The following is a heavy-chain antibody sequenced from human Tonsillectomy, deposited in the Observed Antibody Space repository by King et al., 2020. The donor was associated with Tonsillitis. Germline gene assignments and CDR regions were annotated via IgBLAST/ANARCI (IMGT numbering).Heavy chain of an antibody. CDR2: IYYSGST. J-gene: IGHJ4*02. Sequence: QLQESGPGLMKPLETLSLTCTVSGGSISSSSYYWGWIRQPPGKGLEWIGSIYYSGSTYYNPSLKSRVTISIDTSKNQFSLKLSSVTAADTAVYYCARPRDSSGYYDYWGQGTLVTVSS. D-gene: IGHD3-22*01. V-gene: IGHV4-39*01. CDR3: ARPRDSSGYYDY. CDR1: GGSISSSSYY.